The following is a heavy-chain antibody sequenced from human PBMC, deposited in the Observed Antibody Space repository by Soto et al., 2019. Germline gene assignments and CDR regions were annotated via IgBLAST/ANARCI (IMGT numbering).Heavy chain of an antibody. V-gene: IGHV3-23*01. CDR3: AKDEKGVIADYCVC. CDR2: VSGSGDSGTGDRT. Sequence: EVQLSESGGGLVEPGGSLRLSCAASGFTFSDYGMSWVRQAPGKGLEWVSAVSGSGDSGTGDRTYYAESVKGRFTISRDNSKNRLYREMNSLRAEDTAGYYCAKDEKGVIADYCVCLGQGTLVTVSS. D-gene: IGHD3-10*01. J-gene: IGHJ4*02. CDR1: GFTFSDYG.